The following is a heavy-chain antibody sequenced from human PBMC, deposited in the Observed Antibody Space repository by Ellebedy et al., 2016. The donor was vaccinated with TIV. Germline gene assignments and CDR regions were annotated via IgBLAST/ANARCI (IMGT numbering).Heavy chain of an antibody. J-gene: IGHJ6*02. V-gene: IGHV3-9*02. Sequence: SLKISCAASGFTPGDYGMSWVRQAPGNGLEWVSGILWKSERIGYADSVKGRFTISRDHAKNSLYLQMDSLGAEDTALYYCVKDMNAGGADVWGQGTMVTVSS. CDR3: VKDMNAGGADV. CDR1: GFTPGDYG. D-gene: IGHD2-2*01. CDR2: ILWKSERI.